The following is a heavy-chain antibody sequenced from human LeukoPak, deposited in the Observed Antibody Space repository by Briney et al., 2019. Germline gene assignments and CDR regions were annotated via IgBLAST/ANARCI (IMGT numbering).Heavy chain of an antibody. Sequence: ASVKVSCKASGYTFIAYYMHWVRQAPGQGLEWMGWINPNSGGTNYAQKFQGRVTMTRDTSISTAYMELSRLRSDDTAVYYCARGIAASNWFDPWGQGTLVTVSS. CDR2: INPNSGGT. V-gene: IGHV1-2*02. J-gene: IGHJ5*02. D-gene: IGHD6-6*01. CDR3: ARGIAASNWFDP. CDR1: GYTFIAYY.